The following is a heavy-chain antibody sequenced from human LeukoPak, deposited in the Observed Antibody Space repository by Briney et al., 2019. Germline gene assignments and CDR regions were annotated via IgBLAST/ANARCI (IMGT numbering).Heavy chain of an antibody. CDR3: ARARGVLADY. J-gene: IGHJ4*02. V-gene: IGHV4-34*01. Sequence: PSETLSLTCAVYGGSFSGYYWSWIRQPPGKGLEWIGEINHSGSTNYNPSLKSRVTISVDTSKNQFSLKLSSVTAADTAVYYCARARGVLADYWGQGTLVTVSS. CDR2: INHSGST. CDR1: GGSFSGYY. D-gene: IGHD6-13*01.